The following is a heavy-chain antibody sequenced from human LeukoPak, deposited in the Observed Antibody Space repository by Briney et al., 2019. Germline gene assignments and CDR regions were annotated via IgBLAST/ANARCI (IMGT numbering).Heavy chain of an antibody. CDR3: ARDRGFWSGPYYFDY. CDR1: GYTFTNYY. J-gene: IGHJ4*02. D-gene: IGHD3-3*01. V-gene: IGHV1-46*01. Sequence: VASVKVSCKASGYTFTNYYMHWVRQAPGQGLEWMGIINPSGGSTSYAQKFQGRVTMTRDTSTSTVYMELSSLRSEDTAVYYCARDRGFWSGPYYFDYWGQGTLVTVSS. CDR2: INPSGGST.